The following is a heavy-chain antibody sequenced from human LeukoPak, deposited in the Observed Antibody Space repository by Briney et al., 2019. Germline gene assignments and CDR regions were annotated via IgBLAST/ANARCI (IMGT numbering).Heavy chain of an antibody. CDR2: VFYTGNT. V-gene: IGHV4-39*07. D-gene: IGHD6-13*01. CDR1: GGSISTTAYY. Sequence: SETLSLTCTVSGGSISTTAYYWGWIRQPPGKGLEWIGSVFYTGNTFYNPSLQSRVTLSVDTSKNQFSLKLNSVTAADTAVYYCARAYSSSWYFNWFDPWGQGTLVTVSS. J-gene: IGHJ5*02. CDR3: ARAYSSSWYFNWFDP.